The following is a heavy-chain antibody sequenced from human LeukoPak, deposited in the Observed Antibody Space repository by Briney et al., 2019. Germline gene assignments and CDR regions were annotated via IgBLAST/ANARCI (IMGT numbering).Heavy chain of an antibody. Sequence: ASVKVSCKASGYTFTSYYMHWVRQAPGQGLEWMGIINPGGGTTSYAQKFQGRVTITADESTSTAYMELSSLRSEDTAVYYCARGVAAAGSRDYWGQGTLVTVSS. CDR1: GYTFTSYY. V-gene: IGHV1-46*01. CDR3: ARGVAAAGSRDY. D-gene: IGHD6-13*01. J-gene: IGHJ4*02. CDR2: INPGGGTT.